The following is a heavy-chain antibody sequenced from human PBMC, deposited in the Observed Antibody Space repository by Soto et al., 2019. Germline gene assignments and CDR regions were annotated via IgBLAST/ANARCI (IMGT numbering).Heavy chain of an antibody. CDR1: GYTFTGYY. Sequence: ASVKVSCKASGYTFTGYYMHWVRQAPGQGLEWMGWINPNSGGTNYAQKFQGRVTMTRDTSISTAYMELSRLRSDNTAVYYCARDPPARGYCTNGVCKDGMDVWGQGTTVTAP. CDR3: ARDPPARGYCTNGVCKDGMDV. V-gene: IGHV1-2*02. CDR2: INPNSGGT. D-gene: IGHD2-8*01. J-gene: IGHJ6*02.